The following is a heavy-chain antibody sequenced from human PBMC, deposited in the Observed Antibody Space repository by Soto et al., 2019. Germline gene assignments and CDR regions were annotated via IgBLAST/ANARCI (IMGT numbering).Heavy chain of an antibody. CDR3: ARGWRSAFDH. D-gene: IGHD6-25*01. Sequence: QVQLQQWGAGLLKPSETLSLTCVVTGRSFSGYQWTWFRQPPGKGLEWIGEINHSGGTNYNASLESRVTISLDTSKNQFSLSLASVTAADTAVYYCARGWRSAFDHWGQGTLVTVS. V-gene: IGHV4-34*01. J-gene: IGHJ4*02. CDR2: INHSGGT. CDR1: GRSFSGYQ.